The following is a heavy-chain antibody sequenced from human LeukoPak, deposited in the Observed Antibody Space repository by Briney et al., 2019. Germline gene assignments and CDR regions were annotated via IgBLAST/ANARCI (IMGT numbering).Heavy chain of an antibody. J-gene: IGHJ4*02. D-gene: IGHD3-22*01. CDR2: IYYSGST. CDR1: AGSISNYY. V-gene: IGHV4-59*12. CDR3: ASSLTYYYDSSGQYYFDY. Sequence: SETLSLTCTVSAGSISNYYWSWIRQPPGKGLEWIGYIYYSGSTNYNPSLKSRVTISVDTSKNQFSLRLNSVTAADTAVYYCASSLTYYYDSSGQYYFDYWGQGTLVTVSS.